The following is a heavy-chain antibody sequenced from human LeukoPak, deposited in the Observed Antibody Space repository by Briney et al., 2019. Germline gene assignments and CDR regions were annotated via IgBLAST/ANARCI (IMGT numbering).Heavy chain of an antibody. D-gene: IGHD2-15*01. J-gene: IGHJ3*02. Sequence: GGSLRLSCAASGFTFRSYDMHWVRHATGKGLEWVSAIGIGGSTYYADSVKGRFTISRDNSKNTLYLQMNSLRAEDTAVYYCAREYCSGGSCYSEAFDIWGQGTMVTVSS. CDR2: IGIGGST. CDR3: AREYCSGGSCYSEAFDI. V-gene: IGHV3-13*01. CDR1: GFTFRSYD.